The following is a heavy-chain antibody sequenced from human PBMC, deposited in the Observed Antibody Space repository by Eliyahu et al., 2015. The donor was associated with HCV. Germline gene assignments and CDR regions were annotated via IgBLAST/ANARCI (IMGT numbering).Heavy chain of an antibody. V-gene: IGHV3-23*01. CDR1: GFTFSNYA. Sequence: EVQLLESGGGLVQPGGSLRLPCVASGFTFSNYAMTWVRQAPGKGLEWVSAISGSGGTTFYADSVKGRFTISRDNSKNTLFLQMNSLRAEDTAVYYCAKDPANYYDSRRYSHHWGQGTLVTVSS. CDR2: ISGSGGTT. CDR3: AKDPANYYDSRRYSHH. J-gene: IGHJ1*01. D-gene: IGHD3-22*01.